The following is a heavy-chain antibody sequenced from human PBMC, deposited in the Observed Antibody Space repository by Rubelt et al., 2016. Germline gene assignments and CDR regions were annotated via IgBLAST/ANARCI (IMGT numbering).Heavy chain of an antibody. Sequence: QVQLVESGGGVVQPGRSLRLSCAASGFTFSSYAMHWVRQAPGKGLVWVAVISYDGTHKYYADSVKGRFTISRNKSKNTLYLQMNSLRAEDTAVYYCQVAVANTLYWGQGTVVTVSS. CDR1: GFTFSSYA. CDR3: QVAVANTLY. D-gene: IGHD6-19*01. J-gene: IGHJ4*02. CDR2: ISYDGTHK. V-gene: IGHV3-30*04.